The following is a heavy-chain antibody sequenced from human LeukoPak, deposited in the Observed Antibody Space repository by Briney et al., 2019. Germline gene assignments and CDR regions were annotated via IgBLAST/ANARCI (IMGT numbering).Heavy chain of an antibody. CDR3: ARDSGTTVTTFQFYYYYYGMDV. CDR1: GFTFSSYG. CDR2: MWYDGSNK. V-gene: IGHV3-33*01. J-gene: IGHJ6*02. D-gene: IGHD4-17*01. Sequence: GGSLRLSCAASGFTFSSYGMHWVRQAPGKGLEWVAVMWYDGSNKYYADSVKGRFTISRDNSKNTLYLQMNSLRAEDTAVYYCARDSGTTVTTFQFYYYYYGMDVWGQGTTVTVSS.